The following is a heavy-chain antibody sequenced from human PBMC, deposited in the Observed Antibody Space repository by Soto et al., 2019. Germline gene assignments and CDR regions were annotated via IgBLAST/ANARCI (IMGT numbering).Heavy chain of an antibody. CDR2: ISGSGGST. D-gene: IGHD1-1*01. J-gene: IGHJ6*02. V-gene: IGHV3-23*01. Sequence: EGSLRLSCAASGFTFSSYAMSWVRQAPGKGLEWVSAISGSGGSTYYADSVKGRFTISRDNSKNTLYLQMNSLRAEDTAVYYCAKGYREPYYYYGMDVWGQGTTVTVSS. CDR1: GFTFSSYA. CDR3: AKGYREPYYYYGMDV.